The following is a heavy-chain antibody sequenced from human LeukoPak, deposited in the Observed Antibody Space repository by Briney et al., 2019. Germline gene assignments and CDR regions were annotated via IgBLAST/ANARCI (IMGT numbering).Heavy chain of an antibody. CDR3: ARDGSSGWYGSFDY. CDR1: GGSISSYY. CDR2: IYYSGST. Sequence: PSETLSLTCTVSGGSISSYYWSWIRQPPGKGLEWIGYIYYSGSTNYNPSLKSRVTISVDTSKNQFPLKLSSVTAADTAVYYCARDGSSGWYGSFDYWGQGTLVTVSS. J-gene: IGHJ4*02. D-gene: IGHD6-19*01. V-gene: IGHV4-59*01.